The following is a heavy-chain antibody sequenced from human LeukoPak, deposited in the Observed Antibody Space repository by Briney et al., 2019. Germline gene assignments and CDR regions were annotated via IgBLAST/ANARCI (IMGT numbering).Heavy chain of an antibody. Sequence: ASVKVSCKASGKPSTGSNITWVGKALEQGLEWLGWIKPHSGDTNYAQRFQDWVTMTRDTSLSTAYMEVSRLRSDDTAVYYCARETGACTSTTCYRYFDYWGQGTLVTVSS. J-gene: IGHJ4*02. V-gene: IGHV1-2*04. CDR2: IKPHSGDT. CDR3: ARETGACTSTTCYRYFDY. D-gene: IGHD2-2*02. CDR1: GKPSTGSN.